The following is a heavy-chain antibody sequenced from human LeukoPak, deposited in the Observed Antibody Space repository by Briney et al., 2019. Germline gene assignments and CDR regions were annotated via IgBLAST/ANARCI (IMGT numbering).Heavy chain of an antibody. CDR3: AVIAAAGTAY. Sequence: SETLSLTCTVSGGSISSYYWSWIRQPPGKGLEWIGYIYYSGSTNYNPSLKSRVTISVDTSKNQFSLKLSSVTAADTAVYYCAVIAAAGTAYWGQGTLDTVSS. V-gene: IGHV4-59*08. D-gene: IGHD6-13*01. J-gene: IGHJ4*02. CDR2: IYYSGST. CDR1: GGSISSYY.